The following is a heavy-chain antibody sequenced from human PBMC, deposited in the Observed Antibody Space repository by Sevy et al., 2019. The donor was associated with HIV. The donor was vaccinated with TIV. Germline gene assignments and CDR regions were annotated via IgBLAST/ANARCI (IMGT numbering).Heavy chain of an antibody. CDR1: GFTFSTHS. Sequence: GGSLRLSCAASGFTFSTHSMNWVRQAPGEGLEWVSLISRNTTFRYYADSVKGRFTVSRDNTKNALYLQMNSLRVEDTAVYYCVRDNSGFHWGQGTLVTVSS. CDR3: VRDNSGFH. D-gene: IGHD6-19*01. V-gene: IGHV3-21*06. CDR2: ISRNTTFR. J-gene: IGHJ4*02.